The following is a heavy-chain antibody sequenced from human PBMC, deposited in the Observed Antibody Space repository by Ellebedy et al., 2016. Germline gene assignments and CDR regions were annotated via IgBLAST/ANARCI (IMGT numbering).Heavy chain of an antibody. V-gene: IGHV1-18*01. D-gene: IGHD3-16*01. Sequence: LQGRVTMTKDTSTSTVYMELYSLTSDDTAVYYCARDYENNSLDYWGQGTLVTVSS. J-gene: IGHJ4*02. CDR3: ARDYENNSLDY.